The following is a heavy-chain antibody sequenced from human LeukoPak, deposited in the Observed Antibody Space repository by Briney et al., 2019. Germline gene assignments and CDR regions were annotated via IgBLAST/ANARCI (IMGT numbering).Heavy chain of an antibody. CDR2: IYTSGST. V-gene: IGHV4-4*07. Sequence: SETLSLTCTVSGGSISSYYWSWIRQPAGKGLEWIGRIYTSGSTNYNPSLKSRVTISVDTSKNQFSLKLSSVTAADTAVYYCARAGYCSGGSCYFDYWGQGTLVTVSS. CDR3: ARAGYCSGGSCYFDY. J-gene: IGHJ4*02. CDR1: GGSISSYY. D-gene: IGHD2-15*01.